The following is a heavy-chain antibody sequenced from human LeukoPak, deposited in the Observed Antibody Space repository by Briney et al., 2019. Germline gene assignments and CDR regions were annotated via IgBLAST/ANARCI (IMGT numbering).Heavy chain of an antibody. CDR1: GYIFNSYA. CDR2: INTKTGNP. V-gene: IGHV7-4-1*02. D-gene: IGHD3-10*01. J-gene: IGHJ5*02. CDR3: ARSARRGVMSGWFDP. Sequence: ASVKVSCKASGYIFNSYAMNWVRQAPGQGLEWMGWINTKTGNPTYAQGFTGRFVFSLDTSVSTAYLQISSLKAEDTAVYYCARSARRGVMSGWFDPWGQGTLVTVSS.